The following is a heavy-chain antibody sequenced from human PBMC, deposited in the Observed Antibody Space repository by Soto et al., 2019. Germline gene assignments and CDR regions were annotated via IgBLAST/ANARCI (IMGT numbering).Heavy chain of an antibody. V-gene: IGHV1-69*17. CDR2: IIPIFGIT. J-gene: IGHJ4*02. Sequence: QVQLVQSGAEVKKPGSSVKVSCKASGGTFSSHAIRWVRQAPGQGLEWMGGIIPIFGITNYAQKFHARVTISADKSTTTAYMELSSLSADDTAVYYCARGGSYYAQWGQGTLVTVSS. CDR1: GGTFSSHA. CDR3: ARGGSYYAQ. D-gene: IGHD3-10*01.